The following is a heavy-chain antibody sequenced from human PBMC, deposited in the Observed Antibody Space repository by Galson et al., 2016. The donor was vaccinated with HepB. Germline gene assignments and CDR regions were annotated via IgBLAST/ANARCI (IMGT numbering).Heavy chain of an antibody. V-gene: IGHV3-30*18. Sequence: SLRLSCAASGFTFSNYGMHWVRQAPGKGLEWVAVISYDGSNKYYVDSVKGRFTISVDNSKNTLYLQMNSLRAEDTAVYYCPEVYYGSGSYHSNYFDYWGQGTLVTVSS. D-gene: IGHD3-10*01. CDR2: ISYDGSNK. CDR1: GFTFSNYG. J-gene: IGHJ4*02. CDR3: PEVYYGSGSYHSNYFDY.